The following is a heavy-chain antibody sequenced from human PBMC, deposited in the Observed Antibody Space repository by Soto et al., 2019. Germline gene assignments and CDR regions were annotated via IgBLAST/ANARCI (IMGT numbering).Heavy chain of an antibody. J-gene: IGHJ3*02. V-gene: IGHV3-23*01. CDR3: AKGYGGGSSGAYDAFDI. D-gene: IGHD3-10*01. CDR2: ISGSGGST. CDR1: GFTFSSYA. Sequence: GGSLRLSCAASGFTFSSYAMSWVRQAPGKGLEWVSAISGSGGSTYYADSVKGRFTISRDNSKNTLYLQMNSLRAEDTAVYYCAKGYGGGSSGAYDAFDIWGQGTMVTVSS.